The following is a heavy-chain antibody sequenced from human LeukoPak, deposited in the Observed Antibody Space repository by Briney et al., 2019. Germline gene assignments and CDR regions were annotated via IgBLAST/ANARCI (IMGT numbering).Heavy chain of an antibody. Sequence: GGSLRLSCAASGFTFSSHAVSWVRQAPGKGLEWISAISQSGNTIYYADSVKGRFIISRDNSKNTLYLQLNSLRAEDTAVYYCARVDTSHLRYFDSWGQGTLVTVSS. CDR3: ARVDTSHLRYFDS. D-gene: IGHD3-16*01. J-gene: IGHJ4*02. CDR2: ISQSGNTI. CDR1: GFTFSSHA. V-gene: IGHV3-23*01.